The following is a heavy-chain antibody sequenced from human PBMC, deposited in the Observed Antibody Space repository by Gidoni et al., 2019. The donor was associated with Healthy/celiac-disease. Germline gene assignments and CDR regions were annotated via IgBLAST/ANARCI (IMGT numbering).Heavy chain of an antibody. CDR1: GFTFGDYA. CDR3: TRDRDSSSWYAYNWFDP. D-gene: IGHD6-13*01. J-gene: IGHJ5*02. CDR2: IRSKAYGGTT. Sequence: EVQLVESGGGLVKPGRSLRLSCTASGFTFGDYAMSWFRQAPGKGLEWVGFIRSKAYGGTTEYAASVKGRFTISRDDSKSIAYLQMNSLKTEDTAVYYCTRDRDSSSWYAYNWFDPWGQGTLVTVSS. V-gene: IGHV3-49*05.